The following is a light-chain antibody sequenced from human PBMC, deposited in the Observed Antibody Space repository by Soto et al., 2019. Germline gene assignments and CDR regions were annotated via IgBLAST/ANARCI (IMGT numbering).Light chain of an antibody. CDR1: QTISSSY. CDR2: DAS. CDR3: EDRSDWPRLT. J-gene: IGKJ4*01. V-gene: IGKV3D-20*02. Sequence: IVLTQSPGTLCLSPGERATLSCRASQTISSSYLAWYQQKPGQAPRLLIYDASSRATGIPDRFNGRGSGTEFARTMIRLQPEDLAFCHYEDRSDWPRLTVGG.